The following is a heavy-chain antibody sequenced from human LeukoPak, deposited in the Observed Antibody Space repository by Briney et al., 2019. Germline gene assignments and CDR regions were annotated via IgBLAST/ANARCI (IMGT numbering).Heavy chain of an antibody. Sequence: GGSLRLSRAASGFTFSSYWMSWVRQAPGKGLEWVANIKQDGSEKYYVDSVKGRFTISRDNAKNSLYLQMNSLRAEDTAVYYCARDVLGYIVATSPFDYWGQGTLVTVSS. D-gene: IGHD5-12*01. CDR2: IKQDGSEK. CDR1: GFTFSSYW. V-gene: IGHV3-7*01. CDR3: ARDVLGYIVATSPFDY. J-gene: IGHJ4*02.